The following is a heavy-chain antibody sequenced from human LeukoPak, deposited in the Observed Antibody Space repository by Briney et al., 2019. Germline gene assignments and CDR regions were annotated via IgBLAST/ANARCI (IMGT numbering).Heavy chain of an antibody. V-gene: IGHV3-30*02. CDR1: GFTFNNYG. CDR2: IRHDGTNK. D-gene: IGHD6-19*01. J-gene: IGHJ4*02. Sequence: GGSLRLSCAASGFTFNNYGMHWVRQAPGKGLEWVAFIRHDGTNKYYADSVKGRFTISRDNSKNTLYLQMNSLRVEDTAVYYCAKSIAVAGAYYFDYWGQGTLVTVSS. CDR3: AKSIAVAGAYYFDY.